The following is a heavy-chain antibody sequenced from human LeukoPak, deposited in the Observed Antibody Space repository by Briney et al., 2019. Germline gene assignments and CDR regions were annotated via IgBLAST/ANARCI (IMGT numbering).Heavy chain of an antibody. CDR1: GFTFSSYG. Sequence: GRSLRLSCAASGFTFSSYGMHWVRQAPGKGLEWVAVIWYDGSNKYYADSVKGRFTISRDNSKNTLYLQMNSLRAEDTAVYYGARGHCSSTSWLRGDAFDIWGQGTMVTVSS. D-gene: IGHD2-2*01. CDR2: IWYDGSNK. J-gene: IGHJ3*02. CDR3: ARGHCSSTSWLRGDAFDI. V-gene: IGHV3-33*01.